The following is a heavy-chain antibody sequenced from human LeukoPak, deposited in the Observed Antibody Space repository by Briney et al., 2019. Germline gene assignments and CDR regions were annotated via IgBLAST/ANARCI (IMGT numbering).Heavy chain of an antibody. D-gene: IGHD4-17*01. V-gene: IGHV4-39*01. Sequence: SETLSLTCTVSGGSITNSYYWGWIRQPPGKGLEWIGSIYYSGSTYYNPSLKGRVTISVDTSRNQFSLKLSSVTAADTAVYYCARHQGNYGDYYYYMDVWGKGTTVTVSS. CDR3: ARHQGNYGDYYYYMDV. CDR2: IYYSGST. J-gene: IGHJ6*03. CDR1: GGSITNSYY.